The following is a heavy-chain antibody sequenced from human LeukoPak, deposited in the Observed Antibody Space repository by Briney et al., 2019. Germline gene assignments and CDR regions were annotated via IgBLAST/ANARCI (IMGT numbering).Heavy chain of an antibody. D-gene: IGHD1-26*01. Sequence: GGSLRLSCAASGFTFSSYAMRWVRQAPGKGLEWVSTIRGSGDSTDYADSVKGRFTISRDNAKNSLYLQMNSLRAEDTAVYYCARDGRVTVGATRYGYWGQGTLVTVSS. CDR2: IRGSGDST. V-gene: IGHV3-23*01. CDR1: GFTFSSYA. J-gene: IGHJ4*02. CDR3: ARDGRVTVGATRYGY.